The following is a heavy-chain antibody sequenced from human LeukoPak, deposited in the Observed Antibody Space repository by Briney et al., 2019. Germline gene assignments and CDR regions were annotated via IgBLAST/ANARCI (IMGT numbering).Heavy chain of an antibody. CDR2: ISWNSGSI. V-gene: IGHV3-9*01. CDR3: ARDALYSSSLYDYYYYYMDV. CDR1: GFTFDDYA. J-gene: IGHJ6*03. D-gene: IGHD6-6*01. Sequence: GGSLRLSCAASGFTFDDYAMHWVRQAPGKGLEWVSGISWNSGSIGYADSVKGRFTISRDNAKNSPYLQMNSLRAEDTAVYYCARDALYSSSLYDYYYYYMDVWGKGTTVAVSS.